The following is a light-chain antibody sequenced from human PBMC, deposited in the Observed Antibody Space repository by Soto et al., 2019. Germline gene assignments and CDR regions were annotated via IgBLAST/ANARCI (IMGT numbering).Light chain of an antibody. V-gene: IGKV3-15*01. Sequence: EIVMTQSPATLSVSPGERGTLSCRASQSVSSNLAWYQQKPGQAPRLLIYGASTRATGISARFSGSGSGTEFTLTISSLQSEDFAVYYCHQYNNWPRTFGQGTKVEIK. J-gene: IGKJ1*01. CDR3: HQYNNWPRT. CDR1: QSVSSN. CDR2: GAS.